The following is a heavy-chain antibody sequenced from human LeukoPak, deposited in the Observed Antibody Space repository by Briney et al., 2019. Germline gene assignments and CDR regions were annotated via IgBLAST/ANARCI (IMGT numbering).Heavy chain of an antibody. V-gene: IGHV4-30-2*01. CDR1: GGSIGSVGYA. CDR2: IYHSGST. J-gene: IGHJ4*02. D-gene: IGHD3-10*01. CDR3: ATRYGSGSYLVY. Sequence: PSATLSLTCAVSGGSIGSVGYAWSWIRQPPGKGLERIGYIYHSGSTYYNPSLKSQVTISVDRSKNQFSLKLSSVTAADTAVYYCATRYGSGSYLVYWGQGTLVTVSS.